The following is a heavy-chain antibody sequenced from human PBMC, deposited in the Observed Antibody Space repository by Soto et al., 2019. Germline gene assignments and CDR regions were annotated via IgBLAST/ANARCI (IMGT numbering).Heavy chain of an antibody. CDR2: ISGSGGST. Sequence: GGSLRLSCAASGFTFSSYAMSWVRQAPGKGLEWVSAISGSGGSTYYADSVQVRFTISRDNSKNTLYLQMNSLRAEDTAVYYCAKSERNIVGAFDYWGQGTLVTVSS. CDR1: GFTFSSYA. D-gene: IGHD1-26*01. V-gene: IGHV3-23*01. CDR3: AKSERNIVGAFDY. J-gene: IGHJ4*02.